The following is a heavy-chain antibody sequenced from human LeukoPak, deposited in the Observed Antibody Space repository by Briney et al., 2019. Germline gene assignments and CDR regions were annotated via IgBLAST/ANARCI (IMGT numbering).Heavy chain of an antibody. V-gene: IGHV3-53*01. D-gene: IGHD5-24*01. CDR3: TRDQMNY. J-gene: IGHJ4*02. Sequence: PGGSLRLSCSASEFTVSRNYMLWVRRAPGKGLEWVSLIFSNGDTHYADSVKGRFTISRDTSKNTVSLQMNSLRVEDTAMYYCTRDQMNYWGQGTLVTVSS. CDR2: IFSNGDT. CDR1: EFTVSRNY.